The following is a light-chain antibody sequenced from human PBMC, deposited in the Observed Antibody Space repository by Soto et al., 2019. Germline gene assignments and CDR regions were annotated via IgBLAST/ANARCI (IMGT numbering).Light chain of an antibody. V-gene: IGLV2-14*01. CDR2: EVS. Sequence: SALTQPASVSGSPGQSITVSCTGTSGAVGGYNYVSWYQQHPGKAPKLMIYEVSNRPSGVSNRFSGSKSGNTASLTISGLQAEDEADYYCTSYTRSTTPYIYGTGTKVTVL. J-gene: IGLJ1*01. CDR1: SGAVGGYNY. CDR3: TSYTRSTTPYI.